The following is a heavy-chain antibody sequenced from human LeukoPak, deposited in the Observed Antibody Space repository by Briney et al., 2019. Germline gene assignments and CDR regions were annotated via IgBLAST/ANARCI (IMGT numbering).Heavy chain of an antibody. CDR2: INPNSGGT. CDR3: ARVPSTVTNDY. Sequence: ASVKVSCKASGCAFTASYIHWVRQAPGQGLEWMGWINPNSGGTNYAQKFQGRVTMTRDTSISTAYMELSRLRSDDTAVYYCARVPSTVTNDYWGQGTLVTVSS. J-gene: IGHJ4*02. CDR1: GCAFTASY. D-gene: IGHD4-17*01. V-gene: IGHV1-2*02.